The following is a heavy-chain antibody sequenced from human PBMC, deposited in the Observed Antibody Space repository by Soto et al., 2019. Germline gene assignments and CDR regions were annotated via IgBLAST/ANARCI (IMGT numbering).Heavy chain of an antibody. J-gene: IGHJ6*02. CDR1: GYTFTSYG. V-gene: IGHV1-18*01. D-gene: IGHD3-22*01. CDR2: ISAYNGNT. CDR3: ARVSSGAMDGHRNGMDV. Sequence: QVQLVQSGAEVKKPGASVKVSCKASGYTFTSYGISWVRQAPGQGLEWKGWISAYNGNTNYAQKLQGRVTMNTDQSTSTAYMELRRLRADDTAVYYSARVSSGAMDGHRNGMDVWCQGTTVTVSS.